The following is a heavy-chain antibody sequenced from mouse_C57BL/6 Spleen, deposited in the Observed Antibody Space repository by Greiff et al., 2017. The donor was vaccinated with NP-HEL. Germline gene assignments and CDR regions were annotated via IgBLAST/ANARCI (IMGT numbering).Heavy chain of an antibody. CDR1: GYAFSSSW. D-gene: IGHD2-4*01. CDR2: IYPGDGYT. Sequence: QVQLQQSGPELVKPGASVKISCKASGYAFSSSWMNWVKQRPGKGLEWIGRIYPGDGYTNYNGKFKGKATLTADKSSSTAYMQLSSLTSEDSAVYFCARSNYDYLYAMDYWGQGTSVTVSS. CDR3: ARSNYDYLYAMDY. J-gene: IGHJ4*01. V-gene: IGHV1-82*01.